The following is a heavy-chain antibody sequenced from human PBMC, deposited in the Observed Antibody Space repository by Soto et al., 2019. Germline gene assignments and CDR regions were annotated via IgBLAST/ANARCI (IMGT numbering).Heavy chain of an antibody. CDR1: GFTFSSYA. CDR3: ARGEYYDFWSGYSPGYYYGMDV. CDR2: ISYDGSNK. J-gene: IGHJ6*02. D-gene: IGHD3-3*01. Sequence: GGSLRLSCAASGFTFSSYAMHWVRQAPGKGLEWVAVISYDGSNKYYADSVKGRFTISRDNSKNTLYLQMNSLRAEDTAVYYCARGEYYDFWSGYSPGYYYGMDVWGQGTTVTVSS. V-gene: IGHV3-30-3*01.